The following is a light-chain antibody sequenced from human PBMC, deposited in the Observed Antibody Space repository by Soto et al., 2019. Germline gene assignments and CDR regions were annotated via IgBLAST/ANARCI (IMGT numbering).Light chain of an antibody. V-gene: IGKV1-12*01. Sequence: DIHMTQSPSSVSASVGNTLTITCRASQGISSWLAWYQQKPGQAPKLLIYAASSLQSGVPSRFRGSGSGTDFTITISSMQHEDFATYYCQQSNTFTLTFGGGTKVDI. CDR2: AAS. CDR3: QQSNTFTLT. CDR1: QGISSW. J-gene: IGKJ4*01.